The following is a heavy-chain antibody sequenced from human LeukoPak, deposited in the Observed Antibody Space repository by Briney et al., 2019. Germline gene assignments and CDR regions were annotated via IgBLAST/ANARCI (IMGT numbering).Heavy chain of an antibody. Sequence: GESLQISCHGAGYTSTRCWIGWVRQMPGKGLEWMGIIYPTDSDTRYSPSFQGQVTISADKSISAAYLQWNSLKASDTAMYLCARRYYSDNSGYYVAYSGPGTLVTVSS. CDR3: ARRYYSDNSGYYVAY. V-gene: IGHV5-51*01. CDR2: IYPTDSDT. D-gene: IGHD3-22*01. CDR1: GYTSTRCW. J-gene: IGHJ4*02.